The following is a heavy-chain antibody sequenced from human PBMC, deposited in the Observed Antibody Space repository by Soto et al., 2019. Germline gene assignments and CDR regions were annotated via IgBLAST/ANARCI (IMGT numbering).Heavy chain of an antibody. Sequence: ASVKVSCRTSGYPFTSYGINWVRQAPGQGPEWMGWISAYNGKTSYTQKFQGRVTMTTDTSTSTAYMELRSLRSDDTAVYYCARDRLIAVTGLLHYWGQGTLVTVSS. CDR1: GYPFTSYG. V-gene: IGHV1-18*01. J-gene: IGHJ4*02. CDR2: ISAYNGKT. D-gene: IGHD6-19*01. CDR3: ARDRLIAVTGLLHY.